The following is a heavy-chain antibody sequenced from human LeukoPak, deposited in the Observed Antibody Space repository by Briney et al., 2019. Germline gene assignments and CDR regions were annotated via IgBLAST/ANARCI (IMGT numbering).Heavy chain of an antibody. CDR3: ARGTYYYDRSAFDI. J-gene: IGHJ3*02. CDR1: GFTFSNAW. CDR2: INHSGSPI. Sequence: GGSLRLSCAASGFTFSNAWMSWVRQAPGKGLEWVSYINHSGSPIHYADSVKGRFTISRDNAKNSLYLQMSSLRAEDTAVYYCARGTYYYDRSAFDIWGQGTMVTVSS. V-gene: IGHV3-11*04. D-gene: IGHD3-22*01.